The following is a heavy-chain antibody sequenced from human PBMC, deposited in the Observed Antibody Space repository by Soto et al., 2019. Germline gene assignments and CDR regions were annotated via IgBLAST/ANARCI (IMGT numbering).Heavy chain of an antibody. J-gene: IGHJ4*02. V-gene: IGHV3-23*01. Sequence: EVQLLESGGGLVQPGGSLRLSCAASGFTFSDYAMSWVRQAPGKGLEWVSTISGSGSNTYYADSVKGRFTISRDNSQNTLYPQMNSLRAEDTAVYYCAKERTGKVDYWGQGTLVTVSS. CDR3: AKERTGKVDY. CDR2: ISGSGSNT. CDR1: GFTFSDYA.